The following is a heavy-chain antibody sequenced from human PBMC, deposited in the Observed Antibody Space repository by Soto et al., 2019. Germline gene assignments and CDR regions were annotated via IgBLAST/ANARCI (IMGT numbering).Heavy chain of an antibody. D-gene: IGHD3-10*01. J-gene: IGHJ6*02. CDR2: IIPIFGTA. V-gene: IGHV1-69*13. CDR3: ASPYYYGSGSYEGGMDV. Sequence: GASVKVSCKASGGTFXSYAISWVRQAPGQGLEWMGGIIPIFGTANYAQKFQGRVTITADESTSTAYMELSSLRSEDTAVYYCASPYYYGSGSYEGGMDVWGQGTTVTVSS. CDR1: GGTFXSYA.